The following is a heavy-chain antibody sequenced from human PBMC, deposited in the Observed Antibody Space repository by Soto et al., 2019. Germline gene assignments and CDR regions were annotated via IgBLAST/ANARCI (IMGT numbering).Heavy chain of an antibody. Sequence: GGSLRLSCAASGFTLSRHTMNWVRQAPGKGLEWVSFIGSRTSDIYYADSVKGRFTISRDNAKDSLYLDLTRLRAEDTAVYFCVRDYYDTSGYPNTFDMWGQGTMVTVSS. CDR1: GFTLSRHT. CDR2: IGSRTSDI. J-gene: IGHJ3*02. D-gene: IGHD3-22*01. CDR3: VRDYYDTSGYPNTFDM. V-gene: IGHV3-21*01.